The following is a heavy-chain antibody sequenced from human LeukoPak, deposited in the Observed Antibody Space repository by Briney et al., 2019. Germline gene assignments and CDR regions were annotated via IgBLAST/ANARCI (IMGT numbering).Heavy chain of an antibody. J-gene: IGHJ3*02. CDR3: AKVAGGGDAFDI. V-gene: IGHV3-23*01. Sequence: GGSLRLSCAASGFTFSSYAMSWIRQAPGNGLEWVSAISGSGGSTYYADSVKGRFTISRDNSKNTLYLQMNSLRAEDTAVYYCAKVAGGGDAFDIWGQGTMVTVSS. CDR2: ISGSGGST. CDR1: GFTFSSYA.